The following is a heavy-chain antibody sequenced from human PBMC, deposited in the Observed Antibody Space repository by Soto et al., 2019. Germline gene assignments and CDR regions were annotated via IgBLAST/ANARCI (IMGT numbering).Heavy chain of an antibody. Sequence: PGGSLRLSCAASGFTFSSYAMHWVRQAPGKGLEWVAVISYDGSNKYYADSVKGRFTISRDNSKNTLYLQMNSLRAEDTAVYYCARVXITMIVVVPPSPPWFDPWGLGTLVTVSS. CDR1: GFTFSSYA. J-gene: IGHJ5*02. CDR3: ARVXITMIVVVPPSPPWFDP. CDR2: ISYDGSNK. V-gene: IGHV3-30-3*01. D-gene: IGHD3-22*01.